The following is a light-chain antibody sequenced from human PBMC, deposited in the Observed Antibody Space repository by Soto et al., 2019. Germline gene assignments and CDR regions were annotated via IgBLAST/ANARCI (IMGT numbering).Light chain of an antibody. V-gene: IGLV2-14*03. CDR3: SSYTTSSTLYV. CDR2: DVS. Sequence: QSVLTQPASVSGSPGQSITISCTGTRSDVGGYKYVSWYQQHPGKAPKLMIYDVSNRPSGVSNRFSGAKSGNTASLTISGLPAEDAADYYCSSYTTSSTLYVFGTGTKVTVL. J-gene: IGLJ1*01. CDR1: RSDVGGYKY.